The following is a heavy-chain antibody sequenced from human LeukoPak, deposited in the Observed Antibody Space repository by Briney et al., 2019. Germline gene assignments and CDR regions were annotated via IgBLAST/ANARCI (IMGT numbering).Heavy chain of an antibody. CDR2: LSGSGGST. V-gene: IGHV3-23*01. CDR3: AISGKTPVTHFDY. D-gene: IGHD4-17*01. Sequence: GGSLRLSRAASGFTFSSYAMSWVRQAPGKGLECVSALSGSGGSTYYADSVKGRFTISRDNSKNTMYLKMNSLRDEDTAVYYCAISGKTPVTHFDYWGQGTLVTVSS. J-gene: IGHJ4*02. CDR1: GFTFSSYA.